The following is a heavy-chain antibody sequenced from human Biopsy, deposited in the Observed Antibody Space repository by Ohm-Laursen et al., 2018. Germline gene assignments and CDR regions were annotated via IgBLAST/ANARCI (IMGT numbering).Heavy chain of an antibody. CDR1: GFTFDDYA. J-gene: IGHJ2*01. D-gene: IGHD3-22*01. Sequence: SLRLSCAASGFTFDDYALHWVRQAPGKGLEWVSGISWNSGNIGYADSVKGRFIISRDNAKNSVYLQMNSLRAEDTAFYYCAKDLASGSGYYWYFDFWGRGTLFTVSS. V-gene: IGHV3-9*01. CDR3: AKDLASGSGYYWYFDF. CDR2: ISWNSGNI.